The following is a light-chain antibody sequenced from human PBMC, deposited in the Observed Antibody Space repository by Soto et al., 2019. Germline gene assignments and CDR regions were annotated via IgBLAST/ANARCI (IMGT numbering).Light chain of an antibody. CDR2: DTN. CDR1: TGAVTSGHY. V-gene: IGLV7-46*01. CDR3: LLSYSGDVV. Sequence: QTVVTQGPSLTVSPGGTVTLTCGSNTGAVTSGHYPYWFQQKPGQAPRTLIYDTNNKYSWTPARFSGSVLGGKAALTLSGAQPEDEADYYCLLSYSGDVVFVGGTKLTVL. J-gene: IGLJ3*02.